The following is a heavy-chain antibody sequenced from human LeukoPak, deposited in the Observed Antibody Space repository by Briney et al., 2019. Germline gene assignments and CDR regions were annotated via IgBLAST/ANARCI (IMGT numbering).Heavy chain of an antibody. Sequence: GGSLRLSCAASGFTFSDYYMSWIRQAPGKGLEWVSYISSSGSTIYYADSVKGRFTISRDNAMNSLYLQMNSLRAEDTAVYYCARVSCRTSRLWAYMDVWGKGTTVTVSS. V-gene: IGHV3-11*01. J-gene: IGHJ6*03. CDR1: GFTFSDYY. D-gene: IGHD2-2*01. CDR3: ARVSCRTSRLWAYMDV. CDR2: ISSSGSTI.